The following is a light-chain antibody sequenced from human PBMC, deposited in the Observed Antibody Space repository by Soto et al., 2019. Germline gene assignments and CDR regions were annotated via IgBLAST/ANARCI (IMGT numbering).Light chain of an antibody. V-gene: IGKV3-11*01. Sequence: EIVLTQSPATLSLSPGERATLSCRASQSVSSYLAWYQQKPAQAPRLLIYDASNRATGIPARFSGSGSGTDFTLTISSLEPEDFAVYYCQQRSTWPPSLTFGGGTKVEIK. CDR3: QQRSTWPPSLT. J-gene: IGKJ4*01. CDR1: QSVSSY. CDR2: DAS.